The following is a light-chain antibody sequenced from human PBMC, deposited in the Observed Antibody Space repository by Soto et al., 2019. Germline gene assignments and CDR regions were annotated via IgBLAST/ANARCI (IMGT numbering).Light chain of an antibody. J-gene: IGKJ1*01. CDR1: QGIRND. CDR2: AAS. V-gene: IGKV1-6*01. CDR3: QQYYDYPRT. Sequence: IQLTQSPSSLSVSAGDRVTITCRASQGIRNDLGWYQQKPGKAPKVLIYAASSLASGVPSRFSGSGSGTDFTLTISSLQPEDFATYYCQQYYDYPRTFGQGTKVEIK.